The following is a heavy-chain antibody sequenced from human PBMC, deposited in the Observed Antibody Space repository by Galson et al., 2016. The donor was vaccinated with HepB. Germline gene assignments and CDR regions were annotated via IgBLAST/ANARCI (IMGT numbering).Heavy chain of an antibody. CDR2: VNPNSGDT. CDR1: GYTFSSYF. D-gene: IGHD1/OR15-1a*01. J-gene: IGHJ6*04. CDR3: ARDNWNNGEHYYYGMDV. V-gene: IGHV1-8*01. Sequence: SVKVSCKASGYTFSSYFMHWVRQAPGQGLEWMGWVNPNSGDTGYAQKFQGTVTMTRNTSISTAYMELSSLRPEDTAVYFCARDNWNNGEHYYYGMDVWGKGTTVTVSS.